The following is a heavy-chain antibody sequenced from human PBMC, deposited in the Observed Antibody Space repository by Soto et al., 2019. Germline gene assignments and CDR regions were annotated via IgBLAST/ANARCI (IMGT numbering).Heavy chain of an antibody. CDR3: ARDGGIAAAADYYYYVLDF. CDR1: GYTFTSYG. CDR2: ISAYNGNT. D-gene: IGHD6-13*01. Sequence: GASVKVSCKASGYTFTSYGISWVRQAPGQGLEWMGWISAYNGNTNYAQKLQGRVTMTTDTSTSTAYMELRSLRSDDTAVYYCARDGGIAAAADYYYYVLDFSGQGSSVIGSS. V-gene: IGHV1-18*01. J-gene: IGHJ6*02.